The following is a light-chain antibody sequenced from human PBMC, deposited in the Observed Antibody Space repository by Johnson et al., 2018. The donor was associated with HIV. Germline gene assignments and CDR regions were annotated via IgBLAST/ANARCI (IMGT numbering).Light chain of an antibody. CDR1: SSNIGNNY. CDR2: DNN. Sequence: QSVLTQSPSVSAAPGQKVTISCSGSSSNIGNNYVSWYQQLPGTAPKLLIYDNNKRPSGIPDRFSGSKSGTSATLGITGLQTGDEADYYCGTWDTSLSAGGVFGTGTQVTVL. CDR3: GTWDTSLSAGGV. J-gene: IGLJ1*01. V-gene: IGLV1-51*01.